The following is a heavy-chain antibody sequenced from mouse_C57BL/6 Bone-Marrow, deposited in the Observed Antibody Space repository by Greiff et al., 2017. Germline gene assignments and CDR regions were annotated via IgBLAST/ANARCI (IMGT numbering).Heavy chain of an antibody. J-gene: IGHJ2*01. D-gene: IGHD2-4*01. CDR2: INPYNGGT. V-gene: IGHV1-19*01. CDR1: GYTFTDYY. Sequence: EVQLQQSGPVLVKPGASVKMSCKASGYTFTDYYMNWVKQSHGKSLEWIGVINPYNGGTSYNQKFKGKATLTVDKSSSTAYMELNSLTSEDSAVYYCARPFYDHDGGDYWGQGTTRTVSS. CDR3: ARPFYDHDGGDY.